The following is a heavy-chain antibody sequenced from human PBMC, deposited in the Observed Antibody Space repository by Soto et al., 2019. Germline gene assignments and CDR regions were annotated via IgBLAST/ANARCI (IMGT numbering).Heavy chain of an antibody. CDR1: GGSISSYY. Sequence: KPSETLSLTCTVSGGSISSYYWSWIRQPPGKGLEWIGYIYYSGSTNYNPSLKSRVTISVDTSKNQFSLKLSSVTAADTAVYYCARGGGDHYVGDFWFDPWGQGTLVTVSS. CDR2: IYYSGST. D-gene: IGHD3-10*01. J-gene: IGHJ5*02. V-gene: IGHV4-59*01. CDR3: ARGGGDHYVGDFWFDP.